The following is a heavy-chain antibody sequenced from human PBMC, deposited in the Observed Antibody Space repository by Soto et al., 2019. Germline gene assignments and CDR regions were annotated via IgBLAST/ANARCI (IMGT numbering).Heavy chain of an antibody. CDR2: IHTTDGT. CDR1: GGSISSYY. Sequence: PSDTLSLTCTVSGGSISSYYWIWIGRPAGKGMEWIGRIHTTDGTNYNPSLKSRVTMSIDTSNNQFSLKLSSLTAADTAVYYCARALSSAAGLYFGFWGQGTLVTVSS. D-gene: IGHD6-13*01. CDR3: ARALSSAAGLYFGF. V-gene: IGHV4-4*07. J-gene: IGHJ4*02.